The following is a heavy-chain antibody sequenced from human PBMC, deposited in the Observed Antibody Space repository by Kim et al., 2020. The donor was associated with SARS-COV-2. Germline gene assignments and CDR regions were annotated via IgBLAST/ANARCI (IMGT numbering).Heavy chain of an antibody. J-gene: IGHJ5*01. CDR2: IYYSGTT. D-gene: IGHD4-17*01. CDR3: ARVDYLGWFDF. CDR1: GDSDTNSNYY. Sequence: SETLSLTCSVSGDSDTNSNYYWSWIRQPPGEGLEWIGYIYYSGTTNYNPSLNSRVTISLDTSKNHCSLKLTSLTAADTAKYYCARVDYLGWFDFWGRGTL. V-gene: IGHV4-61*03.